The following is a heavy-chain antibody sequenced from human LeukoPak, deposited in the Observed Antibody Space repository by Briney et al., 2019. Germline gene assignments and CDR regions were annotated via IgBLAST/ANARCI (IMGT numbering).Heavy chain of an antibody. CDR3: TRDCSSTSCYFGGYCSGGSCLGFDY. CDR1: GFTFGDYA. CDR2: IRSKAYGGTT. Sequence: PGRSLRLSCTASGFTFGDYAMSWFRQAPGKGLEWVGFIRSKAYGGTTEYAASVKGRFTISRDDSKSIAYLQMNSLKTEDTAVYYCTRDCSSTSCYFGGYCSGGSCLGFDYWGQGTLVTVSS. V-gene: IGHV3-49*03. D-gene: IGHD2-15*01. J-gene: IGHJ4*02.